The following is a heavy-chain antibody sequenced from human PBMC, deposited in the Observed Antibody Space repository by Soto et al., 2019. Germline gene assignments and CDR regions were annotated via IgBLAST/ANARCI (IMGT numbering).Heavy chain of an antibody. CDR2: ISWDGGSP. D-gene: IGHD3-22*01. V-gene: IGHV3-43D*04. J-gene: IGHJ6*02. CDR1: GFTFDDYA. Sequence: GGSLRLSCAASGFTFDDYAMHWVRQAPGKGLEWVSLISWDGGSPYYADSVKGRFTISRDNSKNSLYLQMNSLRAEDTALYYCAKDISRITMIVVGNRFYGMDVWGQGTTVTVSS. CDR3: AKDISRITMIVVGNRFYGMDV.